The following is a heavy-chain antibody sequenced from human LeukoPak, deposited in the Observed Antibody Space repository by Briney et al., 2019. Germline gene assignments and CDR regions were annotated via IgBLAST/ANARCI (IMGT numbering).Heavy chain of an antibody. D-gene: IGHD3-10*01. V-gene: IGHV3-30*04. CDR2: ISYDGNNK. J-gene: IGHJ4*02. Sequence: GGSLRLSCAASGFTFSSYAMHWVRQAPGKGLEWVAVISYDGNNKYYADSVKGRFTISRDNSKNTLYLQMNSLRAEDTAVYYCAKDHGSLGSGLNWGQGTLVTVSS. CDR1: GFTFSSYA. CDR3: AKDHGSLGSGLN.